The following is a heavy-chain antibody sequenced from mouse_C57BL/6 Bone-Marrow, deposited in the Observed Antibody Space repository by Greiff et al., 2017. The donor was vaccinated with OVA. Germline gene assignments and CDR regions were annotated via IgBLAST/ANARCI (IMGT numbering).Heavy chain of an antibody. CDR3: AREEYYYGSRGPYFDV. Sequence: QVQLKQPGAELVRPGTSVKLSCKASGYTFTSYWMHWVKQRPGQGLEWIGVIDPSDSYTNYNQKFKGKATLTVDTSSSTAYMQLSSLTSEDSAVYYCAREEYYYGSRGPYFDVWGTGTTVTVSS. J-gene: IGHJ1*03. CDR1: GYTFTSYW. CDR2: IDPSDSYT. D-gene: IGHD1-1*01. V-gene: IGHV1-59*01.